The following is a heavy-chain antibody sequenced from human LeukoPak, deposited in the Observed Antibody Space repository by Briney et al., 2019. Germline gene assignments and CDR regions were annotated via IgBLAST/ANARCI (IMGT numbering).Heavy chain of an antibody. Sequence: SETLSLTCAVYGGSFSGYYWSWIRQPPGKGLEWIGEINHSGSTNYNPSLKSRVTISVDTSKNQFSLKLSSVTAADTAVYYCARALREGSGGSCYSGVCHWFDPWGQGTLVTVSS. J-gene: IGHJ5*02. D-gene: IGHD2-15*01. V-gene: IGHV4-34*01. CDR1: GGSFSGYY. CDR2: INHSGST. CDR3: ARALREGSGGSCYSGVCHWFDP.